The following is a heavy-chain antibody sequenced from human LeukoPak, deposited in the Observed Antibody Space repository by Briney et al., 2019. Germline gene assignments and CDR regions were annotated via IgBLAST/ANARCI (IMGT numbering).Heavy chain of an antibody. CDR3: ASGSSGYDP. Sequence: SETLSLTCTVSGGSISNYYWSWIRQPAGKGLEWIERIYSSGTTIYNPSLKSRVTMSVDTSQNKFSLKLSSVTAADTAVYFCASGSSGYDPWGQGTLVTVSS. D-gene: IGHD5-12*01. CDR2: IYSSGTT. J-gene: IGHJ5*02. CDR1: GGSISNYY. V-gene: IGHV4-4*07.